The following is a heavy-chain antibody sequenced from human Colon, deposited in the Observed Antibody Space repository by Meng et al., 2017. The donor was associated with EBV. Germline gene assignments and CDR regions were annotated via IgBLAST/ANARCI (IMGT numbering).Heavy chain of an antibody. CDR3: ATGVADFEY. V-gene: IGHV1-8*01. Sequence: QVPLVQSGDDVTNPGASGKVSGNASRYTFTSSEINCVRQGTRQGREWMGWMNPNRSTTGYAQKVQGSVTMTRNISKSTADMDLSSLRSEDTAVYYCATGVADFEYWGQGTLVTVSS. D-gene: IGHD6-19*01. CDR1: RYTFTSSE. J-gene: IGHJ4*02. CDR2: MNPNRSTT.